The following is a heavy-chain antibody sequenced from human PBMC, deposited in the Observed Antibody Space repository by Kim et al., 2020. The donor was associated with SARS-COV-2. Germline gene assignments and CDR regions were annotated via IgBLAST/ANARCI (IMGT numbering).Heavy chain of an antibody. Sequence: GGSLRLSCAASGFTFSRRAMSWVRQVPGKGLEWLASVNNNNNPYFADSVKGRFTVSRDINKDTLYLQMNSLRADDTALYYCAKDHHSSGWPTFDFWGQGT. CDR1: GFTFSRRA. D-gene: IGHD6-19*01. J-gene: IGHJ4*02. CDR2: VNNNNNP. V-gene: IGHV3-23*05. CDR3: AKDHHSSGWPTFDF.